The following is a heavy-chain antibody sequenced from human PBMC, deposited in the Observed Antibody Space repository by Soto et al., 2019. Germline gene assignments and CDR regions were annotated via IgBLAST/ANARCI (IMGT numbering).Heavy chain of an antibody. J-gene: IGHJ5*02. CDR1: GFTFSSNW. Sequence: GGSLRLSCAASGFTFSSNWMSWVRQAPGKGLEWVAIIKQDGSEIYYVDSVKGRFTISRDNAKNSLYLQMNSLRAEDTAVYYCARYSAPPIGYFDPWGQGTLVTVSS. V-gene: IGHV3-7*04. CDR3: ARYSAPPIGYFDP. D-gene: IGHD6-25*01. CDR2: IKQDGSEI.